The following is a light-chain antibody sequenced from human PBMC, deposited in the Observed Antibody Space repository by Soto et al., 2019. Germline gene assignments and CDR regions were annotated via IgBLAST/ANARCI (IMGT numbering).Light chain of an antibody. J-gene: IGLJ3*02. CDR2: RNN. CDR3: EAWDEGLSGWV. CDR1: SSNIGSNY. V-gene: IGLV1-47*01. Sequence: QSVLNQPPSASGTPGHRVTIYCSGSSSNIGSNYVFCNRQFQGTAPKVLIYRNNQRPSGVPDRLSGSKSGTAASLAISGLRSEDDADYYCEAWDEGLSGWVFGGVPQVTVL.